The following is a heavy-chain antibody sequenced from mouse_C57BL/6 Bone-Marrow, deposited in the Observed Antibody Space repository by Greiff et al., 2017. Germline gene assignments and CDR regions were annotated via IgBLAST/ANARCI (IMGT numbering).Heavy chain of an antibody. CDR2: IAPSDSYT. J-gene: IGHJ3*01. D-gene: IGHD4-1*02. CDR1: GYTFTSYW. Sequence: VQLQQPGAELVRPGTSVKLSCKASGYTFTSYWMHWVKQRPGQGLEWIGVIAPSDSYTNYNQKFKGKATLTVDTSSSTAYMQLSSLTSEDSAVYYCASTGVAYWGQGTLGTVSA. CDR3: ASTGVAY. V-gene: IGHV1-59*01.